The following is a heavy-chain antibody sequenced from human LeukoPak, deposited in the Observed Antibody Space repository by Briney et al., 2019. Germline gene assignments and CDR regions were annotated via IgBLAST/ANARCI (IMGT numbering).Heavy chain of an antibody. J-gene: IGHJ4*02. V-gene: IGHV3-11*01. CDR2: ISSGSTI. CDR3: ARDRGNIVVVTAPIDY. CDR1: GFTFSDYY. D-gene: IGHD2-21*02. Sequence: GGSLRLSCAASGFTFSDYYMSWIRQAPGKGLEWVSYISSGSTIYYADSVKGRFTISRDNAKNSLYLQMNSLRAEDTAVYYCARDRGNIVVVTAPIDYWGQGTLVTVSS.